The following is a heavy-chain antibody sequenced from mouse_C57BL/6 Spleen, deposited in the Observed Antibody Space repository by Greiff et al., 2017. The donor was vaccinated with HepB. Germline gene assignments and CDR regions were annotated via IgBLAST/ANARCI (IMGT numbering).Heavy chain of an antibody. J-gene: IGHJ3*01. D-gene: IGHD2-4*01. Sequence: VQLQQPGAELVKPGASVKVSCKASGYTFTSYWMHWVKQRPGQGLEWIGRIHPSDSDTNYNQKFKGKATLTVDKSSSTAYMQLSSLTSEDSAVYYCAIGGGYYDYDAALFAYGGQGTVVTVSA. CDR2: IHPSDSDT. V-gene: IGHV1-74*01. CDR1: GYTFTSYW. CDR3: AIGGGYYDYDAALFAY.